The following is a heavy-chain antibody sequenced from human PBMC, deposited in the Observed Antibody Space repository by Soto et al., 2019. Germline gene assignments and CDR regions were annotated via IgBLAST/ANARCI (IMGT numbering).Heavy chain of an antibody. Sequence: QVQLEQSGVEMRKPGASVKVSCKASGHTFITFGVSWVRQAPGQGLEWMGWINNRNGNTNYAQKFQCRVSMTRAASTTTVYMELRSLASDDAAGYFCPRDTNQWDHKSWDAWGQGTLVIVSS. V-gene: IGHV1-18*01. J-gene: IGHJ4*02. CDR3: PRDTNQWDHKSWDA. D-gene: IGHD1-26*01. CDR1: GHTFITFG. CDR2: INNRNGNT.